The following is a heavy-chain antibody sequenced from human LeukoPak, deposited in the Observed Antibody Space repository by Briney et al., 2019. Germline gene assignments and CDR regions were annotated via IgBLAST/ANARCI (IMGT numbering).Heavy chain of an antibody. V-gene: IGHV3-30*18. CDR1: GFTFSSYG. Sequence: GGSLRLSCAASGFTFSSYGMHWVRQAPGKGLEWVAVISYDGSNKYYADSVKGRFTISRDNSKNTLYLQMNSLRPEDTAVYYCAKDRWTTVTNRDFDYWGQGTLVTVSS. CDR2: ISYDGSNK. D-gene: IGHD4-17*01. CDR3: AKDRWTTVTNRDFDY. J-gene: IGHJ4*02.